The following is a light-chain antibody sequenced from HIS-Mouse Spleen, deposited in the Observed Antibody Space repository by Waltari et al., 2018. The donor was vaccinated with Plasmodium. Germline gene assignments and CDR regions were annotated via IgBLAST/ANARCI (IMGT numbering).Light chain of an antibody. J-gene: IGKJ2*01. CDR3: LQDYNYPYT. CDR2: AAS. Sequence: AIQMTKSPSSLSASVGDRVTIPFRASQGIRNDLGWYQQKPGKAPKLLISAASSLQSGVPSRFSGSGSGTEFTLTISSLQPEDFATYYCLQDYNYPYTFGQGTKLEIK. V-gene: IGKV1-6*01. CDR1: QGIRND.